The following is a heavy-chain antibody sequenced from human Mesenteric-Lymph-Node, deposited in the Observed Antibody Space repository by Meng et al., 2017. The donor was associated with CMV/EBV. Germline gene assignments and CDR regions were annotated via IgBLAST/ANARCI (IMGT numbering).Heavy chain of an antibody. J-gene: IGHJ4*02. CDR2: IHHTGST. D-gene: IGHD3-10*01. Sequence: SETLSLTCTVSGGSVSSRSYYWGWIRQPPGKGPEWIGRIHHTGSTFYNPSLKSRVTISVDTSKNQFSLKLSSVTAADTALYYCARDSGGSYYGSGSPLEYWGQGTLVTVSS. V-gene: IGHV4-39*07. CDR3: ARDSGGSYYGSGSPLEY. CDR1: GGSVSSRSYY.